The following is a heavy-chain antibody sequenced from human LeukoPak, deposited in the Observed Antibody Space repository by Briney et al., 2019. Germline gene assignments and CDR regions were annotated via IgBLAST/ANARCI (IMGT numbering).Heavy chain of an antibody. J-gene: IGHJ4*02. D-gene: IGHD1-26*01. CDR1: GFIVSSNY. CDR3: ARSWDARLNFDY. Sequence: GESLRLSCAASGFIVSSNYMNWVRQAPGKGLEWVSVIYSGGSTYYADSVKGRFTISRDNPKNTLYLQMNSLRAEDTAVYYCARSWDARLNFDYWGQGTLVTVSS. CDR2: IYSGGST. V-gene: IGHV3-66*02.